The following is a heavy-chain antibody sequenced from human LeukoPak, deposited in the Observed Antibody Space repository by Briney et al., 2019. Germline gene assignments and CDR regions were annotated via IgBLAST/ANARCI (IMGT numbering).Heavy chain of an antibody. J-gene: IGHJ4*02. V-gene: IGHV4-39*07. D-gene: IGHD2-15*01. CDR3: ARPNIRYCSGGACSNDGSDY. CDR2: IYYSGST. Sequence: SETLSLTCTVSGGSISSSSYYWGWIRHPPGKGLEWIGSIYYSGSTYYSPSLKSRVTISVDTSKNQFSLKLSSVTAADTAVYYCARPNIRYCSGGACSNDGSDYWGQGTLVTVSS. CDR1: GGSISSSSYY.